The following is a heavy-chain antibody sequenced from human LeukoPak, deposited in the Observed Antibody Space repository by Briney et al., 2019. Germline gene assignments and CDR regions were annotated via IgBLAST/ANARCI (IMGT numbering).Heavy chain of an antibody. J-gene: IGHJ3*02. V-gene: IGHV1-18*01. CDR1: GYTFTSYG. CDR2: ISVYNGNT. CDR3: ARGQMVRGVIVAFDI. D-gene: IGHD3-10*01. Sequence: ASVKVSCKASGYTFTSYGSSWVRQAPGQGLEWMGWISVYNGNTKYAQKLQGRVTMTTDTSTSTAYMELRSLRSDDTAVYYCARGQMVRGVIVAFDIWGQGTMVTVSS.